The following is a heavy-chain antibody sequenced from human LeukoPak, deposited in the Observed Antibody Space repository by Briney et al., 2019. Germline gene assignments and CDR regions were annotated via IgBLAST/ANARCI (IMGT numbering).Heavy chain of an antibody. V-gene: IGHV5-51*01. Sequence: GESLKISWKGSGYSLTSYWIGLVRQMPGKGLEWMGIIYPGNSDTRYSPSFQGQVSISADKSISTAYLQWSSLKASVTAMYYCATTRFGSFLDYWGQGTLVTVSS. CDR2: IYPGNSDT. D-gene: IGHD3-3*01. CDR1: GYSLTSYW. J-gene: IGHJ4*02. CDR3: ATTRFGSFLDY.